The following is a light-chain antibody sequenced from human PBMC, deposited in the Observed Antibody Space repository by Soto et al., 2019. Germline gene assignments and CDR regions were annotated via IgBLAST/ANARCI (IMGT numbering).Light chain of an antibody. J-gene: IGLJ1*01. CDR1: SGDVGGYNY. CDR2: EVS. V-gene: IGLV2-8*01. Sequence: QSALTQPPSASGSPGQSVTISCTGTSGDVGGYNYVSWYQQHPGKAPKLMIYEVSKRPSGVPDRFSGSKSGNTASLTVSGLQAEDEADYYCSSYAGSNNPYVFGTETKVTVL. CDR3: SSYAGSNNPYV.